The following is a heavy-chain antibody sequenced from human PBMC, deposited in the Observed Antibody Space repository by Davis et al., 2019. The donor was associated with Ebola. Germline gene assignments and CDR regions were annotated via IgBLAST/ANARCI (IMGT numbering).Heavy chain of an antibody. CDR2: IYSGDSDT. D-gene: IGHD2-21*01. J-gene: IGHJ3*02. Sequence: GESLKISCKGSGYIFANYYIAWVRQMPGKGLEWMGIIYSGDSDTKYSPSFQGQVTISADKSISTAYLQWSSLKASDTAMYYCARQAYCGGDCPSDAFDIWGQGTMVTVSS. CDR1: GYIFANYY. CDR3: ARQAYCGGDCPSDAFDI. V-gene: IGHV5-51*01.